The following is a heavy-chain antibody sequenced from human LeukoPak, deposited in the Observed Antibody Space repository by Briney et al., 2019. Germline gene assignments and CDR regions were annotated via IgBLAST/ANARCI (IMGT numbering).Heavy chain of an antibody. V-gene: IGHV4-34*01. Sequence: SETLSLTCAVYGGSFSGYYWSWIRQPPGKGLEWIGEINHSGSTNYNPSLKSRVTISVDTSKNQFSLKLSSVTAADTAVYYCARATTVDYYYYMDVWGKGTTVTVSS. D-gene: IGHD4-23*01. CDR2: INHSGST. CDR3: ARATTVDYYYYMDV. J-gene: IGHJ6*03. CDR1: GGSFSGYY.